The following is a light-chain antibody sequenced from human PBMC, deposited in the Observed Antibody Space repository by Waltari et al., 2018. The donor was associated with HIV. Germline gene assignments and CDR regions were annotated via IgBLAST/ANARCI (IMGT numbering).Light chain of an antibody. V-gene: IGLV2-14*01. J-gene: IGLJ2*01. CDR2: DVS. CDR1: SSDVGGYNY. CDR3: SSYTSSSTLYVV. Sequence: QSALTQPASVSGSPGQSITLSCTGTSSDVGGYNYVSWYQQHPGKAPKRMIYDVSYRPSGVSNRFSGSKSGNTASLTISGLQAEDEADYYCSSYTSSSTLYVVFGGGTKLTVL.